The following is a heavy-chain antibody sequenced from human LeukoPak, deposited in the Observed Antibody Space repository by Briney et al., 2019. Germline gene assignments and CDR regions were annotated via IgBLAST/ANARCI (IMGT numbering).Heavy chain of an antibody. J-gene: IGHJ4*02. Sequence: ASVKVSCKASGGTFTSYAISWVRQAPGQGLEWMGGIIPIFGTANYAQKFQGRVTITTDESTSTDYMELSSLRSEDTAVYYCAGTEGGYSYGLSFDYWGQGTLVTVSS. CDR1: GGTFTSYA. V-gene: IGHV1-69*05. CDR2: IIPIFGTA. CDR3: AGTEGGYSYGLSFDY. D-gene: IGHD5-18*01.